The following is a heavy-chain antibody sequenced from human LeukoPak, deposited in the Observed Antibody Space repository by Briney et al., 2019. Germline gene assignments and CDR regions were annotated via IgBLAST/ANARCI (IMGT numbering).Heavy chain of an antibody. CDR3: ARRGGSYSHSDF. J-gene: IGHJ4*02. CDR1: GYTFSSYG. CDR2: VSPFNGNT. Sequence: ASVKVSCKASGYTFSSYGIIWVRQAPGQGLQWMGWVSPFNGNTDYAPKLQGRVTMTTDTSTTTAYMELRSLTSDNTAVYYCARRGGSYSHSDFWGQGTLVTISS. V-gene: IGHV1-18*01. D-gene: IGHD1-26*01.